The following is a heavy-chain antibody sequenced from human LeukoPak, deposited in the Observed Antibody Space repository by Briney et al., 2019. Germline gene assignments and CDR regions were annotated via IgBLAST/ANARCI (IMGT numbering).Heavy chain of an antibody. CDR3: ARLGPTMVPAY. J-gene: IGHJ4*02. CDR2: INHSGST. Sequence: SETLSLTCAVYGGSFSGYYWNWIRQPPGQGLEWIGEINHSGSTNYNPSLKSRLTISVDTSKNQFSLKLNSVTAADTAVYYCARLGPTMVPAYWGQGTLVTVSS. CDR1: GGSFSGYY. D-gene: IGHD4-23*01. V-gene: IGHV4-34*01.